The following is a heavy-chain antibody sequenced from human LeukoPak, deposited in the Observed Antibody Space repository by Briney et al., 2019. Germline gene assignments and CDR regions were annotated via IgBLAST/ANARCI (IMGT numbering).Heavy chain of an antibody. D-gene: IGHD2-2*01. J-gene: IGHJ4*02. CDR3: ARHRSSTSWYYY. Sequence: SKTLSLTCTVSGGSITSSYWSWIRQPPGKGLEWIGNIYDSGSTNYNPSLKSRVTISVDTSKNQFSLKLSSVTAADTAVYYCARHRSSTSWYYYWGQGTLVTVSS. CDR1: GGSITSSY. CDR2: IYDSGST. V-gene: IGHV4-59*08.